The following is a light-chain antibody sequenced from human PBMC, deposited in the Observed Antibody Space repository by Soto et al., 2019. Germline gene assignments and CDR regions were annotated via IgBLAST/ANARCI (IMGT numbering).Light chain of an antibody. CDR3: QKYNSAPWT. CDR1: QGVSND. V-gene: IGKV1-27*01. Sequence: DIHMTQSPSSVPASLGDRVTITFRASQGVSNDLAWYQQRPGKVPKLLIYDASSLQSGVPSRFSGSGSRTDFTLTISSLQPEDAATYYCQKYNSAPWTFGQGTKVDIK. J-gene: IGKJ1*01. CDR2: DAS.